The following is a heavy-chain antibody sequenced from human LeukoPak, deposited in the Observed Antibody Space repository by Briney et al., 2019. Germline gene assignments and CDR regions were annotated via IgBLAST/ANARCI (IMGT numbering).Heavy chain of an antibody. Sequence: PSETLSLTCTVSGGSITTSNYYWVWLRQPPGKGLEWIASIYYSGKTYYNPSLKSRVTLSLDTSRSQFSLRLSSVTATDTAMYYCARLYCSSNSCFPGDYWGQGTLVTVSS. V-gene: IGHV4-39*01. J-gene: IGHJ4*02. D-gene: IGHD2-2*01. CDR1: GGSITTSNYY. CDR3: ARLYCSSNSCFPGDY. CDR2: IYYSGKT.